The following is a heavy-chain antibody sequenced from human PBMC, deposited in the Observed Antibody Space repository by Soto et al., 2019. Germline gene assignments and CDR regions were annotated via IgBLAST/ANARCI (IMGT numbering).Heavy chain of an antibody. D-gene: IGHD3-10*01. Sequence: SETLSLTCAVYGGSFSGYYWSWIRQPPGKGLEWIGEINHSGSTNYNPSLKSRVTISVDTSKNQFSLKLSSVTAADTAVYYCARGRGSGSSDYYYYYYMDVWGKGTTVTVSS. J-gene: IGHJ6*03. CDR2: INHSGST. V-gene: IGHV4-34*01. CDR3: ARGRGSGSSDYYYYYYMDV. CDR1: GGSFSGYY.